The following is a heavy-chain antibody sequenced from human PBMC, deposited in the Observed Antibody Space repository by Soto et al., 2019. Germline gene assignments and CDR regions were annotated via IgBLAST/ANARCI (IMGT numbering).Heavy chain of an antibody. D-gene: IGHD3-3*01. J-gene: IGHJ5*02. CDR1: GYTLTELS. Sequence: ASVKVSCKVSGYTLTELSMHWVRQAPGKGLEWMGGFDPEDGETIYAQKFQGRVTMTEDTSTDTAYMELSSLRSEDTAVYYCAADTPSRITIFGVVTPPDPWGQGTLVTVSS. CDR3: AADTPSRITIFGVVTPPDP. V-gene: IGHV1-24*01. CDR2: FDPEDGET.